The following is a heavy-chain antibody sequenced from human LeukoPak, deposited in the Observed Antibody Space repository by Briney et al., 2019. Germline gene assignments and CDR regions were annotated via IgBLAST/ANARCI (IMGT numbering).Heavy chain of an antibody. J-gene: IGHJ6*03. V-gene: IGHV4-59*01. CDR3: AREGRTAIGVIDV. CDR2: IYYSGNT. D-gene: IGHD5-18*01. Sequence: SEPLSLTCAVSGASIGSYYWIWIRQPPGKGPEWLGTIYYSGNTKYNCSLKTRGSILADTSNNQCSLRLGSVAAADTAVYYCAREGRTAIGVIDVWGIGTTVTVSS. CDR1: GASIGSYY.